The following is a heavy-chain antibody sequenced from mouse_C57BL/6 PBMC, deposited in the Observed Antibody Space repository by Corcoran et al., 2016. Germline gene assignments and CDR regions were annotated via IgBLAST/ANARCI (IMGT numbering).Heavy chain of an antibody. CDR3: AREEVYYDYFFAY. CDR1: GYSFTSYY. Sequence: QVQLQQSGPELVKPGASVKISCKASGYSFTSYYIHWVKQRPGQGLEWIGWIYPGSGNTKYNEKFKGKATLTADTSYSTAYMQLSSLTSEDSAVYYCAREEVYYDYFFAYWGQGTLVTVSA. CDR2: IYPGSGNT. J-gene: IGHJ3*01. D-gene: IGHD2-4*01. V-gene: IGHV1-66*01.